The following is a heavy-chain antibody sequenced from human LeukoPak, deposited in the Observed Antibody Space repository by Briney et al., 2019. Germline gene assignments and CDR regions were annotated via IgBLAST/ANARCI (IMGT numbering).Heavy chain of an antibody. Sequence: GGSLRLSCAASGFTVRSNHMSWVRQAPGKGLEWVSVIYSGGSTYYADSVKGRFTISRDNPKNTLYLQMNSLRAEDTAVYYCAQVVVVAALVWFDPWGQGTLVTVSS. CDR2: IYSGGST. CDR3: AQVVVVAALVWFDP. D-gene: IGHD2-15*01. J-gene: IGHJ5*02. CDR1: GFTVRSNH. V-gene: IGHV3-66*02.